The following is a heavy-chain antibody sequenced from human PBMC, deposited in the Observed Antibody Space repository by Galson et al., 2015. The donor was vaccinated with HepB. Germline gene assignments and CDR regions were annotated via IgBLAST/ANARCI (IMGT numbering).Heavy chain of an antibody. J-gene: IGHJ5*02. D-gene: IGHD2/OR15-2a*01. CDR1: GFKVSSNH. CDR3: ARLSQSDNWFDP. Sequence: LRLSCAVSGFKVSSNHMTWVRQAPGKGLEWVSVIYSGGSTHYADSVKGRFTISRDNSKNTLYLQMNSLRAEDTAVYYCARLSQSDNWFDPWGQGTLVTVSS. CDR2: IYSGGST. V-gene: IGHV3-53*01.